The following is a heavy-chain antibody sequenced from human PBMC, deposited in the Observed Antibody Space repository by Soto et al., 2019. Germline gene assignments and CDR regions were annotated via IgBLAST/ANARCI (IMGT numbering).Heavy chain of an antibody. Sequence: EVLLVESGGGLVQPGGSLRLSCAASGFTFSSYSMNWVRQAPGKGLEWVSYISTDYTTIYYANAVKGRFTISRDNAKNSLYLQLNGLRAGDTAVYYCAGGKRVYGDYDSIDYWGQGTLVTVSS. V-gene: IGHV3-48*01. J-gene: IGHJ4*02. D-gene: IGHD4-17*01. CDR1: GFTFSSYS. CDR3: AGGKRVYGDYDSIDY. CDR2: ISTDYTTI.